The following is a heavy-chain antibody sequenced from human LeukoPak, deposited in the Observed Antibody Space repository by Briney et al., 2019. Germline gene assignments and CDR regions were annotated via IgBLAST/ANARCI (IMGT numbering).Heavy chain of an antibody. V-gene: IGHV1-8*01. Sequence: EASVKVSCMASGYTFTSYDINWVRQATGQGLEWMGWMNPNSGNTGYAQKFQGRVTMTMNNSISPAYMELSSLRSEDTAVYSCARAVQLEQINWFDPWGQGTMVSVSS. CDR1: GYTFTSYD. CDR3: ARAVQLEQINWFDP. CDR2: MNPNSGNT. J-gene: IGHJ5*02. D-gene: IGHD1-1*01.